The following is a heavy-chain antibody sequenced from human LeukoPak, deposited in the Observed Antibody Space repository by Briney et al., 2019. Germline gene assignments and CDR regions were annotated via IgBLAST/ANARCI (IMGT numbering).Heavy chain of an antibody. J-gene: IGHJ4*02. D-gene: IGHD5-24*01. CDR1: GGSISSYY. CDR3: ARLGDGYNYRLDY. Sequence: PSETLSLTCTVSGGSISSYYWSWIRQPPGKGLEWIGYISTSGSTNYNPSLKSRVTISVDTSKNQFSLKLSSVTAADTAVYYCARLGDGYNYRLDYWGQGTLVTV. CDR2: ISTSGST. V-gene: IGHV4-4*09.